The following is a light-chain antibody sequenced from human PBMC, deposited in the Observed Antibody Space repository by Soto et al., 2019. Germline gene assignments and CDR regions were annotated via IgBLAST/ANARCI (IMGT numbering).Light chain of an antibody. V-gene: IGKV3-20*01. CDR3: QQYGSSVRT. Sequence: EIVLTQSPGTLSLSPGERATLSCRASQSVSSSYLAWYQQKPGQAPRLLIYGASSRAIGIPDRFSGRGSGTDFTLTISRLEPEDFAVYYCQQYGSSVRTFGQGTKVDIK. J-gene: IGKJ1*01. CDR2: GAS. CDR1: QSVSSSY.